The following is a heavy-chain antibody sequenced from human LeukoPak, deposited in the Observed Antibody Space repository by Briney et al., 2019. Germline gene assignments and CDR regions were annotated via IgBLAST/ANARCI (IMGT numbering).Heavy chain of an antibody. CDR1: GYTLTELS. CDR3: ARRNSGYDPRESYYYYYMDV. J-gene: IGHJ6*03. D-gene: IGHD5-12*01. CDR2: FDPEDGET. V-gene: IGHV1-24*01. Sequence: GASVKVSCEVSGYTLTELSMHWVRQAPGKGLEWMGGFDPEDGETIYAQKFQGRVTMTEDTSTSTAYMELRSLRSDDTAVYYCARRNSGYDPRESYYYYYMDVWGKGATVTISS.